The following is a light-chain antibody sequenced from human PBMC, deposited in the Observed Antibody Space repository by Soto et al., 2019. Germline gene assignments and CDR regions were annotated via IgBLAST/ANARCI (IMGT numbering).Light chain of an antibody. V-gene: IGLV2-14*01. CDR3: SSYTSSSTYV. CDR2: DVS. CDR1: SSDVGAYNF. J-gene: IGLJ1*01. Sequence: QSVLTQPASVSGSPGQSITISCTGTSSDVGAYNFVSWYQQHPGKAPKLMIYDVSDRPSGVSSRFSGSKSGNTASLFISGLQAEDEADYYCSSYTSSSTYVFGTGTKLTVL.